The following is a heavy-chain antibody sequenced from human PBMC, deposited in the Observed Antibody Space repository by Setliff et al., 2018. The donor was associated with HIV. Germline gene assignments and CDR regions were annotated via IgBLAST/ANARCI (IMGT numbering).Heavy chain of an antibody. CDR3: AREPDKIAAADS. D-gene: IGHD6-13*01. V-gene: IGHV4-61*09. CDR1: GGSMRSGSYY. Sequence: PSETLSLTCTVSGGSMRSGSYYWNWIRQPAGKGLEWIGYIYTSGTKEYNDSFKSLVTISVEANNNQVFLKLKSVTVADTDFYYCAREPDKIAAADSWGQGTLVTVSS. J-gene: IGHJ4*02. CDR2: IYTSGTK.